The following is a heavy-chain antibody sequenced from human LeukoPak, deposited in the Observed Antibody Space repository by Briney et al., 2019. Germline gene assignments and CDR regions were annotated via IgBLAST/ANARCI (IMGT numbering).Heavy chain of an antibody. CDR2: INPSSGGT. J-gene: IGHJ4*02. D-gene: IGHD1-26*01. CDR3: ATRIAVPRIVGATRGFDY. CDR1: GYTFTGYY. Sequence: ASVKVSCKASGYTFTGYYMHWVRQAPGQGLEWMGWINPSSGGTNYAQKFQDRVTMTRDTSISTVYMELSRLRSDDTAVYYCATRIAVPRIVGATRGFDYWGQGTLVTVSS. V-gene: IGHV1-2*02.